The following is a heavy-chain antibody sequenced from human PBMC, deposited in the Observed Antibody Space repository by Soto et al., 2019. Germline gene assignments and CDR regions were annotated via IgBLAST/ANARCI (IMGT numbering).Heavy chain of an antibody. CDR2: IIPILGIA. D-gene: IGHD3-22*01. V-gene: IGHV1-69*02. J-gene: IGHJ4*02. CDR3: ARGGYYYASSGYYDYFDY. CDR1: GGTFSSYT. Sequence: QVQLVQSGAEVKKPGSSVKVSCKASGGTFSSYTISWVRQAPGQGLEWMGRIIPILGIANYAQKFQGRVTITADKSTSTAYMELSSLRSEYTAVYYCARGGYYYASSGYYDYFDYWGQGTLVTVSS.